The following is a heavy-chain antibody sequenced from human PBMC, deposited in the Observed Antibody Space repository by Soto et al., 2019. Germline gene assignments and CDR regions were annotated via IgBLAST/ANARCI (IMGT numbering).Heavy chain of an antibody. CDR3: ARGGGDYDYAVDV. D-gene: IGHD4-17*01. V-gene: IGHV4-34*01. CDR2: IRRSGST. Sequence: QVQLQQWGAGLLKPSETLSLNCAVYGGSFYWTWIRQPPGEGLEWVGEIRRSGSTNYNPSLKSRVSISIDRSKSQVYLTVYTVTAADTAVYYCARGGGDYDYAVDVWGQGTTVTVSS. J-gene: IGHJ6*02. CDR1: GGSFY.